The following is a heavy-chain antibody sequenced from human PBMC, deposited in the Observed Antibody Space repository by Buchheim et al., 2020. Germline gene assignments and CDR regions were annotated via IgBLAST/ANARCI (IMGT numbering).Heavy chain of an antibody. CDR3: ARVVSYYYVSWIGNPNWFDP. V-gene: IGHV1-46*03. CDR2: INPSGGRT. J-gene: IGHJ5*02. Sequence: QVQLVQSGAEEKKPGASVKVSCKASGYTFTSYYMHWVRQAPGQGLEWMGIINPSGGRTRYAQKFQGRVTMTRDTSTSTVYMELGSLRSDDTAVYSCARVVSYYYVSWIGNPNWFDPWGQGTL. CDR1: GYTFTSYY. D-gene: IGHD3-10*01.